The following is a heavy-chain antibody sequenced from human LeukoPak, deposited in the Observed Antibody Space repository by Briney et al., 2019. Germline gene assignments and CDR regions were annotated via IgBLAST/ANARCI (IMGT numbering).Heavy chain of an antibody. J-gene: IGHJ1*01. CDR1: GFTFRNYG. CDR3: AREGNDYGDYFQH. CDR2: IWYDGSNK. Sequence: GGSLRLSCAASGFTFRNYGMQWVRQAPGKGLEGVAVIWYDGSNKYYADSVKGRFTISRDNSKNTLYLQMDSLRAEDTAMYYCAREGNDYGDYFQHWGQGTLVTVSS. V-gene: IGHV3-33*01. D-gene: IGHD4-17*01.